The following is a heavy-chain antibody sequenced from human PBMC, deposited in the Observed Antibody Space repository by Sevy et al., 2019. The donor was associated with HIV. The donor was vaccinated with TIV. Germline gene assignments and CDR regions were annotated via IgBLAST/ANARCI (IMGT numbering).Heavy chain of an antibody. CDR3: ARGIFGSGSRLGLGY. J-gene: IGHJ4*01. CDR1: RFSFSDYW. D-gene: IGHD3-10*01. Sequence: GGSLRLSCEASRFSFSDYWMTWVRQAPGKGLEWVANMKQDGRETYYVDSVKGRFTVSRDNAKNSLWLQMNSLRAEDTAVYYCARGIFGSGSRLGLGYWGQGTLVTVSS. V-gene: IGHV3-7*03. CDR2: MKQDGRET.